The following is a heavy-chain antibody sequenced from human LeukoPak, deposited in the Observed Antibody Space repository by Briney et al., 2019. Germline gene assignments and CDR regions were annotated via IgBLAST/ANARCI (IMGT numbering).Heavy chain of an antibody. CDR1: GYTLTELS. CDR2: FDPEDSET. CDR3: ATDFHQGPFDY. V-gene: IGHV1-24*01. Sequence: ASVKVSCKVCGYTLTELSMHWVRQAPGKRLEWMGGFDPEDSETSYAQKFQGRVTMTEDTSTDTAYMELSSLRSEDTAVYYCATDFHQGPFDYWGQGTLVTVSS. J-gene: IGHJ4*02.